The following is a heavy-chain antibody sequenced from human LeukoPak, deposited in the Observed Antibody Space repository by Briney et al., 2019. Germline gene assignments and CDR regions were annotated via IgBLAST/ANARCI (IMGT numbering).Heavy chain of an antibody. J-gene: IGHJ6*02. V-gene: IGHV3-11*05. D-gene: IGHD1-26*01. Sequence: GGSLRLSCAASGFTFSDYYMSWIRQAPGKGLEWVSYISSSSSYTNYADSVKGRFTISRDNAKNSLYLQMNSLRAEDTAVYYCARDLRKDLAKPGTYYYYGMDVWGQGTTVTVSS. CDR1: GFTFSDYY. CDR3: ARDLRKDLAKPGTYYYYGMDV. CDR2: ISSSSSYT.